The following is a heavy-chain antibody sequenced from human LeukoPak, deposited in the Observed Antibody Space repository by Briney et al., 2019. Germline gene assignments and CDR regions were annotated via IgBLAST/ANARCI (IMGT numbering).Heavy chain of an antibody. D-gene: IGHD3-10*01. V-gene: IGHV3-23*01. Sequence: GGSLRLSCAASGFTFSSYSMTWVRQAPGKGLEWVSGISDSGDSTYYADSVKGRFTISRDNSRNTLYLEMNSLRAEDTAVYYCTKWSGFGNDWGQGTLVTVSS. CDR3: TKWSGFGND. J-gene: IGHJ4*02. CDR1: GFTFSSYS. CDR2: ISDSGDST.